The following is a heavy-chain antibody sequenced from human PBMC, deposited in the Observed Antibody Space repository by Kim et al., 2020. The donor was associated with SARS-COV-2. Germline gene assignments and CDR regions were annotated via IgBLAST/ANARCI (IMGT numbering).Heavy chain of an antibody. D-gene: IGHD3-3*01. V-gene: IGHV3-48*03. J-gene: IGHJ3*02. CDR3: ARVGAYYDFWSAQGAFDI. CDR2: ISSSGSTI. CDR1: GFTFSSYE. Sequence: GGSLRLSCAASGFTFSSYEMNWVRQAPGKGLEWVSYISSSGSTIYYADSVKGRFTISRDNAKNSLYLQMNSLRAEDTAVYYCARVGAYYDFWSAQGAFDIWGQGTMVTVSS.